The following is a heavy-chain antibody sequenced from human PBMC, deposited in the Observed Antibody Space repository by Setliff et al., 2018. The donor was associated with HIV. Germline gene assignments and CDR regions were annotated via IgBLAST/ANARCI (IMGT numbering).Heavy chain of an antibody. J-gene: IGHJ4*02. CDR3: ARDGLLVAGIRFDY. CDR1: GGTFSSQT. CDR2: IIPIFGTA. Sequence: ASVKVSCKASGGTFSSQTISWVRQAPGQGLEWVGGIIPIFGTANYAQKFQGRVTITADESMTTAYMELSGLKYEDTAVYYCARDGLLVAGIRFDYWGQGTLVTVSS. D-gene: IGHD6-19*01. V-gene: IGHV1-69*13.